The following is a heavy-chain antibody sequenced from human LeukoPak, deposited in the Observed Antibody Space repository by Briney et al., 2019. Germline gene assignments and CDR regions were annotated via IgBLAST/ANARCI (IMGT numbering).Heavy chain of an antibody. CDR1: GFTFDDYA. D-gene: IGHD1-26*01. CDR2: ISWNSGSI. V-gene: IGHV3-9*01. J-gene: IGHJ4*02. CDR3: AKDKASGTYFDY. Sequence: GGSLRLSCAASGFTFDDYAMHWVRPAPGKGLEWVSGISWNSGSIGYADSVKGRFTISRDNAKNSLYLQMNSLRAEDTALYYCAKDKASGTYFDYWDQGTLVTVSS.